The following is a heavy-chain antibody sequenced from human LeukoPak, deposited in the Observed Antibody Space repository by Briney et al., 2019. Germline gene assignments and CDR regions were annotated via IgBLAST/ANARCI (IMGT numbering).Heavy chain of an antibody. V-gene: IGHV3-7*01. CDR3: AKYRYGSGSYSFDY. CDR2: MKQDGSEK. D-gene: IGHD3-10*01. Sequence: GGSLRLSCAASGFGFSTYWMTWVRQAPGKGLEWVANMKQDGSEKYYVDSVKGRFTISRDNAKNSLYLEMNSLRAEDTAVYYCAKYRYGSGSYSFDYWGQGTLVTVSS. J-gene: IGHJ4*02. CDR1: GFGFSTYW.